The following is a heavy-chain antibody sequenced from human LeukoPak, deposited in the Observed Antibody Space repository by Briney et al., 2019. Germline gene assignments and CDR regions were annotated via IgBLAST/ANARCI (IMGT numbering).Heavy chain of an antibody. Sequence: PSQTLSLTCTVSGGSISSGSYYWSWIRQPAGKGLEWIGRIYTSGSTNYNPSLKSRVTISVDTSKNQFSLKLSSVTAADTAVYYCASARYSYGSYYYYYMDVWGKGTTVTLSS. V-gene: IGHV4-61*02. CDR2: IYTSGST. J-gene: IGHJ6*03. CDR1: GGSISSGSYY. CDR3: ASARYSYGSYYYYYMDV. D-gene: IGHD5-18*01.